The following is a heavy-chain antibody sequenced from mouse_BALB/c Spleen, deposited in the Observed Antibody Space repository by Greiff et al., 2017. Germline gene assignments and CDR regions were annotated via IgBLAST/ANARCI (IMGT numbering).Heavy chain of an antibody. CDR3: ASHPTYYDYGRFAY. V-gene: IGHV3-8*02. CDR1: GDSITSGY. CDR2: ISYSGST. D-gene: IGHD2-4*01. J-gene: IGHJ3*01. Sequence: EVMLVESGPSLVKPSQTLSLTCSVTGDSITSGYWNWIRKFPGNKLEYMGYISYSGSTYYNPSLKSRISITRDTSKNQYYLQLNSVTTEDTATYYCASHPTYYDYGRFAYWGQGTLVTVSA.